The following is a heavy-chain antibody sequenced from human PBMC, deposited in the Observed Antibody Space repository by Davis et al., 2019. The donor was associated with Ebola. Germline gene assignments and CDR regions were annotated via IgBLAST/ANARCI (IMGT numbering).Heavy chain of an antibody. CDR1: RFTFSNYW. Sequence: PGGSLRLSCAASRFTFSNYWMSWVRQAPGKGLEWVANIKHDGVEKNYVPSVKGRFTISRDNAKTTLYLQMNSLRAEDTAVYYCARDVISDIVVVGPLDYWGQGTLVTVSS. CDR2: IKHDGVEK. D-gene: IGHD2-15*01. V-gene: IGHV3-7*01. CDR3: ARDVISDIVVVGPLDY. J-gene: IGHJ4*02.